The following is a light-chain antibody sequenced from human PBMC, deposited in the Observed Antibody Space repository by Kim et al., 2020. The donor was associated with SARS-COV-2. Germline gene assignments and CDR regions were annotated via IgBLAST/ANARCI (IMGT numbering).Light chain of an antibody. Sequence: SPGERATLSSRASQSVSSSYLAWYQQKPGQAPRLLIYGASSRATGIPDRFSGSGSGTDFTLTISRLEPEDVAVYYCQQYGSSPRMFGQGTKVDIK. CDR2: GAS. CDR1: QSVSSSY. V-gene: IGKV3-20*01. J-gene: IGKJ1*01. CDR3: QQYGSSPRM.